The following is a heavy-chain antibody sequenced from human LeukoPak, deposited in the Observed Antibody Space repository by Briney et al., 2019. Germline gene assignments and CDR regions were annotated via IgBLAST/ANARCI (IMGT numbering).Heavy chain of an antibody. CDR3: ARVNCSSTSCPFDY. CDR1: GYTLTELS. V-gene: IGHV1-24*01. CDR2: FDPEDGET. Sequence: ASVKVSCKVSGYTLTELSMHWVRQAPGKGLEWMGGFDPEDGETIYAQKFQGRVTMTEDTSTDSAYMELSSLRSEDTAVYYCARVNCSSTSCPFDYWGQGTLVTVSS. J-gene: IGHJ4*02. D-gene: IGHD2-2*01.